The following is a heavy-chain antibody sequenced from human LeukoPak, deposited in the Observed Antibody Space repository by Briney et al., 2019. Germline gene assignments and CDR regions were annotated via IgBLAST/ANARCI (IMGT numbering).Heavy chain of an antibody. V-gene: IGHV3-7*01. J-gene: IGHJ4*02. CDR1: GFSFSSYA. D-gene: IGHD3-22*01. CDR3: ASYDNSRRLEY. CDR2: IRQDGNEK. Sequence: PGGSLRLSCAASGFSFSSYAMSWVRQAPGKGLEWVANIRQDGNEKNYVDSVKGRFTISRDNAKNSLYLQMNSLRAEDTAVYYCASYDNSRRLEYWGQGTLVTVSS.